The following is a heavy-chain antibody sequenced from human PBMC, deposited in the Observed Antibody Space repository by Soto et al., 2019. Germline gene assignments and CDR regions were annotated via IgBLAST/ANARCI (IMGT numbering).Heavy chain of an antibody. V-gene: IGHV3-30*18. CDR2: ISYDGANQ. Sequence: GGSLRLSCAASGFTLSSYGMHWVRQTPGKGLEWVAAISYDGANQNYADSVKGRFTISRDISNNTLYLQMNSLRHEDTAAYYCEKWGVCSTSCTYVAGHYYGMDVWGQGTTVTVSS. J-gene: IGHJ6*02. CDR1: GFTLSSYG. D-gene: IGHD2-2*01. CDR3: EKWGVCSTSCTYVAGHYYGMDV.